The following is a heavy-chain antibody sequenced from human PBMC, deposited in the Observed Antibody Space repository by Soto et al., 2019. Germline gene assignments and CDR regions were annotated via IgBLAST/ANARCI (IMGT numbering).Heavy chain of an antibody. J-gene: IGHJ4*02. CDR3: AKVPSEDSSGYNDY. CDR2: ISGSGGST. D-gene: IGHD3-22*01. V-gene: IGHV3-23*01. Sequence: EVQLLESGGGLVQPGGSLRLSCAASGFTFSSYAMSWVRQAPGKGLEWVSAISGSGGSTYYADSVKGRFTISRDNSKNTLYLQMNSLRAEDTSVYYCAKVPSEDSSGYNDYWGQGTLVTVSS. CDR1: GFTFSSYA.